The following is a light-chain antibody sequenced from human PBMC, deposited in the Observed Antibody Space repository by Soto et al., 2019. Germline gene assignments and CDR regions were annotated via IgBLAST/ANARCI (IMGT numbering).Light chain of an antibody. CDR1: SSNIGSNT. Sequence: QSVLTQPPSASGTPGQRVTISCSGSSSNIGSNTVNWYQQLPGTAPKLLIYTNDQRPSVVPDRFSGSKSGTSASLAISGLQFEDEADYHCSSWDDNLDAEVFGAGTKLTVL. V-gene: IGLV1-44*01. J-gene: IGLJ1*01. CDR3: SSWDDNLDAEV. CDR2: TND.